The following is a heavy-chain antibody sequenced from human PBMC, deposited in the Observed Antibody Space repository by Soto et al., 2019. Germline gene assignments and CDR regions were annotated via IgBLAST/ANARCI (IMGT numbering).Heavy chain of an antibody. CDR3: ASGGYSYLGYYYYGMDV. CDR1: GYSISSGYY. V-gene: IGHV4-38-2*01. Sequence: SETLSLTCAVSGYSISSGYYWGFIRQPPGKGLEWIGSIYHSGSTYYNPSLKSRVTISVDTSKNQFSLKLSSVTAADTAVYYCASGGYSYLGYYYYGMDVWGQGTTVTVSS. CDR2: IYHSGST. D-gene: IGHD5-18*01. J-gene: IGHJ6*02.